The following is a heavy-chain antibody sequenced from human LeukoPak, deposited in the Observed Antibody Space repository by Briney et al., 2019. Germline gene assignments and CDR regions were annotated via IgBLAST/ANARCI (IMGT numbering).Heavy chain of an antibody. J-gene: IGHJ4*02. CDR2: ISSSGSTI. CDR3: ARGVQTGYSSGFVFDY. D-gene: IGHD6-19*01. CDR1: GFTFSSYE. Sequence: GGSLRLSCAASGFTFSSYEMNWVRQAPGKGLEWVSYISSSGSTIYYADSVKGRFTISRDNSKNTLYLQMNSLRAEDTAVYYCARGVQTGYSSGFVFDYWGQGTLVTVSS. V-gene: IGHV3-48*03.